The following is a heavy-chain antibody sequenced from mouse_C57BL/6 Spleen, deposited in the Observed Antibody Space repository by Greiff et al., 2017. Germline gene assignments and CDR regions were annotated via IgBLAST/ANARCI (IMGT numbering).Heavy chain of an antibody. J-gene: IGHJ1*03. V-gene: IGHV3-6*01. CDR1: GYSFTSGYY. Sequence: EVKLQESGPGLVKPSPSLSLTCSVTGYSFTSGYYWNWIRQFPGNKLEWMGYISYDGSTNYNPSLKNRISLTRDTSKNQCFLKLNSVTTEDTATYYCARDGSSYGWYFDVWGTGTTVTVSS. CDR3: ARDGSSYGWYFDV. CDR2: ISYDGST. D-gene: IGHD1-1*01.